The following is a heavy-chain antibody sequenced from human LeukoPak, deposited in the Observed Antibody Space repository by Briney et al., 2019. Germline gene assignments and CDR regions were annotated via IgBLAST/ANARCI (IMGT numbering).Heavy chain of an antibody. V-gene: IGHV4-39*07. CDR2: TFYSGST. D-gene: IGHD1-1*01. CDR1: GDSVTTTRSY. CDR3: AREDTTGTAGGVH. J-gene: IGHJ3*01. Sequence: SETLSLTCTVSGDSVTTTRSYWGWVRQPPGKGLELLGNTFYSGSTYYSPSLNSRVSISVDTSKNQFSLKLNSVTAADTAVYYCAREDTTGTAGGVHWGQGTMVTVSS.